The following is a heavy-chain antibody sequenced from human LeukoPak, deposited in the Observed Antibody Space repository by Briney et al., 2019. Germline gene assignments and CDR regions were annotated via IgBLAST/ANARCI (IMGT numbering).Heavy chain of an antibody. CDR1: GGSISSSSYS. V-gene: IGHV4-39*01. Sequence: KPSETLSLTCTVSGGSISSSSYSWGWIRQPPGKGLEWIGSIYYSGSTYYNPSLKSRVTISVDTSKNQFSLKLSSVTAADTAVYYCARLGYYDFWSGYYVFDYWGQGTLVTVSS. D-gene: IGHD3-3*01. CDR3: ARLGYYDFWSGYYVFDY. J-gene: IGHJ4*02. CDR2: IYYSGST.